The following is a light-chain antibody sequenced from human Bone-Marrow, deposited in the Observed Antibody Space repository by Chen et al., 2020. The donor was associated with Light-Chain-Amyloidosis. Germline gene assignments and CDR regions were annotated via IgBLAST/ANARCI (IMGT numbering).Light chain of an antibody. CDR2: RDT. CDR3: QSADSSGTYEVI. V-gene: IGLV3-25*03. Sequence: VSPGQTARITCAGDDLPTKYAYWYQQKPGQAPVLVIHRDTERPSGISERFSGSSSGTTATLTISGVQAEDEADYHCQSADSSGTYEVIFGGGTKLTVL. J-gene: IGLJ2*01. CDR1: DLPTKY.